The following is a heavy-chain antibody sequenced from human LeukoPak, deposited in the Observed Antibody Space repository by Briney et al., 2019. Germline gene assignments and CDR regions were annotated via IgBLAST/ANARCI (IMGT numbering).Heavy chain of an antibody. J-gene: IGHJ4*02. D-gene: IGHD3-22*01. CDR3: ARVAYDSSGYYEDY. Sequence: PSETLSLTCAVSGGSISSSNWWSWVRQPPGKGLEWIGEIYHSGSTNYNPSLKSRVTISVDKSKNQFSLKLSSVTAADTAVYYCARVAYDSSGYYEDYWGRGTLVTVSS. CDR1: GGSISSSNW. CDR2: IYHSGST. V-gene: IGHV4-4*02.